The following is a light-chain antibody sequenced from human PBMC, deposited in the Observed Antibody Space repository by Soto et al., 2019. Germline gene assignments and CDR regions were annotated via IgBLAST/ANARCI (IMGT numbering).Light chain of an antibody. Sequence: QSVLTQPPSVSGAPGPRVTISCTGSSSNIGAGYDVHWYQQLPGTAPKLLIYGNSNRPSGVPDRFSGSKSGTSASLAITGLQAEDEADYYCQSYDSSLSEVFGGGTKVTVL. CDR2: GNS. V-gene: IGLV1-40*01. J-gene: IGLJ2*01. CDR3: QSYDSSLSEV. CDR1: SSNIGAGYD.